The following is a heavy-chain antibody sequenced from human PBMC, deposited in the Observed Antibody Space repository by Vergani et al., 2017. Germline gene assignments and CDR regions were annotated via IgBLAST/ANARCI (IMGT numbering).Heavy chain of an antibody. J-gene: IGHJ6*03. D-gene: IGHD3-3*01. CDR3: ARDKAKDYDFWSANYNDDYYYYMDV. CDR1: GYTFTSYG. V-gene: IGHV1-18*01. CDR2: ISAYNGNT. Sequence: QVQLVQSGAEVKKPGASVKVSCKASGYTFTSYGISWVRQAPGQGLEWMGWISAYNGNTNYAQKLQGRVTMTTDTSTSTAYMELRSLRAEATAVYYCARDKAKDYDFWSANYNDDYYYYMDVWGKGTTVTVSS.